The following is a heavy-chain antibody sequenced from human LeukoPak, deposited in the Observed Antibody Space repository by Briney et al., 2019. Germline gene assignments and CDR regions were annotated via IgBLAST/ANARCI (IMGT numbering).Heavy chain of an antibody. D-gene: IGHD3-3*01. J-gene: IGHJ4*02. CDR1: GFTFSSYA. CDR3: ARENSYDFWSGYLDY. CDR2: ISYDGSNK. Sequence: PGRSLRLSCAASGFTFSSYAMHWVRQAPGKGLEWVAVISYDGSNKYYADSVKGRFTISRDNSKNTLYLQMNSLRAEDTAVYYCARENSYDFWSGYLDYWGQGTLVTVSS. V-gene: IGHV3-30-3*01.